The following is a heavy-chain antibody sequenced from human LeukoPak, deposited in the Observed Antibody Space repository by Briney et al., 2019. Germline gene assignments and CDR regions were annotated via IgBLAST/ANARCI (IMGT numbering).Heavy chain of an antibody. J-gene: IGHJ4*02. Sequence: ASVKVSCKASGYTFTSYGISWVRQAPGQGLEWMGWISAYNGNTNYAQKLQGRVTMTTDTSTSTAYMELSSLRSEDTAVYYCARARAAAGIDYWGQGTLVTVSS. CDR1: GYTFTSYG. D-gene: IGHD6-13*01. CDR2: ISAYNGNT. V-gene: IGHV1-18*01. CDR3: ARARAAAGIDY.